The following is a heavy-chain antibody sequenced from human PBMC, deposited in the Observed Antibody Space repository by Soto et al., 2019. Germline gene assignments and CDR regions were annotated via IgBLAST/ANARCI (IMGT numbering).Heavy chain of an antibody. CDR3: ARDRYCGGDCYPGVGWYFDL. J-gene: IGHJ2*01. Sequence: QLQLQESGSGLVKPSQTLSLTCAVSGGSISSGGYSWSWIRQPPGKGLEWIGYIYHSGSTYYNPSLKSRVTISVDRSKNQFSLKLSSVTAADTAVYYCARDRYCGGDCYPGVGWYFDLWDRGTLVTVSS. V-gene: IGHV4-30-2*01. CDR2: IYHSGST. D-gene: IGHD2-21*02. CDR1: GGSISSGGYS.